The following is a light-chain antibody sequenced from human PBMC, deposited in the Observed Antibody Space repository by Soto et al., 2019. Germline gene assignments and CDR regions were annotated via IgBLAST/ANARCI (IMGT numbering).Light chain of an antibody. V-gene: IGLV2-11*01. CDR1: SSDVGGYNY. CDR3: STFGGSGV. Sequence: QSALTQPRSVSGSPGQSVTISCTGTSSDVGGYNYVSWYQQHPGKAPKLILYEVTNRPSGVSNRFSGSKSGNTASLTITGLQADDEADYYCSTFGGSGVFGTGTKLTVL. CDR2: EVT. J-gene: IGLJ1*01.